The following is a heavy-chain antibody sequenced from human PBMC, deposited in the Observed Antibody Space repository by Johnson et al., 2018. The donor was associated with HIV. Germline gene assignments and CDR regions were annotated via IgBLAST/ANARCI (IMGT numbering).Heavy chain of an antibody. CDR1: GFTFSSYG. CDR3: ASDECVTIFGGLSAFDI. J-gene: IGHJ3*02. CDR2: ISYDGSNK. Sequence: QVQLVESGGGVVQPGRSLRLSCAASGFTFSSYGMHWVRQAPGKGLEWVAVISYDGSNKYYADSVKGRFTISRDNSKNTLYLQMKSLRAEDTAVYYCASDECVTIFGGLSAFDIWGQGTMVTVSS. D-gene: IGHD3-3*01. V-gene: IGHV3-30*19.